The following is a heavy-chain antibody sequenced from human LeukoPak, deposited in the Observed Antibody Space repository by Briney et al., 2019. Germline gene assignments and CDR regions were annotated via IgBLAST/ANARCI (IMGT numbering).Heavy chain of an antibody. V-gene: IGHV3-7*01. CDR2: INQDGSEQ. J-gene: IGHJ4*02. CDR1: GFTFSTHW. D-gene: IGHD3-16*02. Sequence: GGSLRLSCAASGFTFSTHWVNWVRQAPGKGLEWVANINQDGSEQDYLDSMKGRLTISRDNTKNSVYLEMNSLRAEDTAVYYCVRGIVGRVGLDYWGQGTLVTVSS. CDR3: VRGIVGRVGLDY.